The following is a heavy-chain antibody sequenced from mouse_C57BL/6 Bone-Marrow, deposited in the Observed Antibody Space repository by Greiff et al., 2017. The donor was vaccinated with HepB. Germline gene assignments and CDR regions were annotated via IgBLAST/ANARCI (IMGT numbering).Heavy chain of an antibody. Sequence: VQLKESGPVLVKPGASVKMSCKASGYTFTDYYMNWVKQSHGKSLEWIGVINPYNGGTSYNQKFKGKATLTVDKSSSTAYMELNSLTSEDSAVYYCAIIYYDYDGFAYWGQGTLVTVAA. V-gene: IGHV1-19*01. CDR3: AIIYYDYDGFAY. CDR2: INPYNGGT. J-gene: IGHJ3*01. CDR1: GYTFTDYY. D-gene: IGHD2-4*01.